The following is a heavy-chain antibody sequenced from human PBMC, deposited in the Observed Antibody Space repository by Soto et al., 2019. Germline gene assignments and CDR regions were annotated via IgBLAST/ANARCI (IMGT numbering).Heavy chain of an antibody. CDR1: GGSISSSSYY. CDR3: ARSQRWHSSWSGDYYYYGMDV. CDR2: IYYSGST. J-gene: IGHJ6*02. Sequence: PSETLSLTCIVSGGSISSSSYYWGWIRQPPGKGLEWIGSIYYSGSTYYNPSLKSRVTISVDTSKNQFSLKLSSVTAADTAVYYCARSQRWHSSWSGDYYYYGMDVWGQGTTVT. D-gene: IGHD6-13*01. V-gene: IGHV4-39*01.